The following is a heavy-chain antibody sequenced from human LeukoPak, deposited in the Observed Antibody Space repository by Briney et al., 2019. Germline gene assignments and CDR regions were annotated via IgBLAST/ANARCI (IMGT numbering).Heavy chain of an antibody. CDR1: GFTFSSYW. Sequence: GGSLRLSCAASGFTFSSYWMHWARQAPGKGLVWVSRINSDGSSTTYADSVRGRFTISRDNAKNTLYLQMNSLTAEDTAVYYCASVYDSSGPSCGSYGMDVWGQGTTVTVSS. V-gene: IGHV3-74*01. D-gene: IGHD3-22*01. J-gene: IGHJ6*02. CDR2: INSDGSST. CDR3: ASVYDSSGPSCGSYGMDV.